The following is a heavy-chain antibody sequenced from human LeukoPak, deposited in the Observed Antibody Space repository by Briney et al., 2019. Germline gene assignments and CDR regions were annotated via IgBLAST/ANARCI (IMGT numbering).Heavy chain of an antibody. CDR2: IYYGGST. D-gene: IGHD6-13*01. Sequence: SETLSLTCTVSGGSISSYYWSWIRQPPGKGLEWIGYIYYGGSTNYSPSLKSRLTISVDTSKNQFSLKLSSVTAADTAVYYCARTYGSSGLGYFDLWGRGTLVTVSS. V-gene: IGHV4-59*01. CDR3: ARTYGSSGLGYFDL. CDR1: GGSISSYY. J-gene: IGHJ2*01.